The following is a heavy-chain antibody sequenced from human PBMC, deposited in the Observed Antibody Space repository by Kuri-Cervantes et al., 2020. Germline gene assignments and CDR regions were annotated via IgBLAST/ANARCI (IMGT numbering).Heavy chain of an antibody. J-gene: IGHJ4*02. Sequence: GGSLRLSCAASGFTFSSYSMNWVRQAPGKGLEWVSYISSSSSTIYYADSVKGRFTISRDNSKNTLYLQMNSLRAEDTAVYYCARPPYYYDSSGYYYRYWGQGTLVTVSS. CDR1: GFTFSSYS. CDR3: ARPPYYYDSSGYYYRY. V-gene: IGHV3-48*01. CDR2: ISSSSSTI. D-gene: IGHD3-22*01.